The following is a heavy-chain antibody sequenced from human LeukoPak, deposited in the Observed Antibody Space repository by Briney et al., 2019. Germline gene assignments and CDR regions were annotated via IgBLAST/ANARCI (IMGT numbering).Heavy chain of an antibody. D-gene: IGHD4-17*01. V-gene: IGHV3-9*01. CDR2: ISWNSGSI. J-gene: IGHJ6*02. Sequence: PGRSLRLSCAASGFTFDDYAMHWVRQAPGKGLEWVSGISWNSGSIGYADSVKGRFTISRDNAKNSLYLQMNSLRAEDTALYYCAKDEDYGDHLSGNYYYGMDVWGQGTTVTVSS. CDR1: GFTFDDYA. CDR3: AKDEDYGDHLSGNYYYGMDV.